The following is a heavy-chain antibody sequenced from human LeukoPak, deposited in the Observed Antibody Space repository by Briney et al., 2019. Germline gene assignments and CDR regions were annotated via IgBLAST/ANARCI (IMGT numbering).Heavy chain of an antibody. J-gene: IGHJ4*02. Sequence: GESLKISCKGSGYSFTNYWIAWVRQMPGKGLEWMGIIYPGDSYTRYSPSFQGQVTISADKSISTAYLQWSSLKASDTAVYYCARYWRIAAAGTRAYYFDYWGQGTLVTLSS. CDR3: ARYWRIAAAGTRAYYFDY. V-gene: IGHV5-51*01. CDR2: IYPGDSYT. D-gene: IGHD6-13*01. CDR1: GYSFTNYW.